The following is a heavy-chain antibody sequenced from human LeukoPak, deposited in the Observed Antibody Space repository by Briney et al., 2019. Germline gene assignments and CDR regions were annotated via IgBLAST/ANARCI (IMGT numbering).Heavy chain of an antibody. V-gene: IGHV3-30*02. Sequence: GGSLRLSCAASGFTFSSYGMHWVRQAPGKGLEWVAFIRYDGSNKYYADSVKVRFTISRDNSKNTLYLQMNSLRAEDTAVYYCAKDQLARPHAFDIWGQGTMVTVSS. D-gene: IGHD6-13*01. CDR1: GFTFSSYG. CDR3: AKDQLARPHAFDI. J-gene: IGHJ3*02. CDR2: IRYDGSNK.